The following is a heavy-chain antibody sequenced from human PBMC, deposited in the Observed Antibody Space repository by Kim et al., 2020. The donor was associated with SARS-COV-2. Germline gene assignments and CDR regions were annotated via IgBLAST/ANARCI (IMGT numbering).Heavy chain of an antibody. CDR3: ARDYFVVVPAAIWYYFDY. V-gene: IGHV4-4*07. D-gene: IGHD2-2*01. J-gene: IGHJ4*02. CDR1: GGSISSYY. Sequence: SETLSLTCTVSGGSISSYYWSWIRQPAGKGLEWIGRIYTSGSTNYNPSLKSRVTMSVDTSKNQFSLKLSSVTAADTAVYYCARDYFVVVPAAIWYYFDYWGQGTLVTVSS. CDR2: IYTSGST.